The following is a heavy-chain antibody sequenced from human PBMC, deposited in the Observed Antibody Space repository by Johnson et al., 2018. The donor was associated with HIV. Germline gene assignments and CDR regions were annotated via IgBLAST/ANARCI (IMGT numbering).Heavy chain of an antibody. J-gene: IGHJ3*02. D-gene: IGHD6-19*01. V-gene: IGHV3-30*02. Sequence: QVQLVESGGGVVQPGGSLRLSCAASGFTFSSYGMHWVRQAPGKGLDWVAFIRYDGNNKYYADSVKGRFTVSRDNSKNTLYLQMNSLRAEDTAVYYCANIAVVYAFDIWGQGTMVTVSS. CDR2: IRYDGNNK. CDR1: GFTFSSYG. CDR3: ANIAVVYAFDI.